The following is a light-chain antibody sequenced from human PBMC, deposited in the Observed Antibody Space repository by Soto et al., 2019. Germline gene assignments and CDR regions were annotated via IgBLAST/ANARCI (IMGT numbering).Light chain of an antibody. CDR1: QSISSW. J-gene: IGKJ5*01. V-gene: IGKV1-5*03. Sequence: DIQMTQSPSTVSASVGDRVTITCRASQSISSWLAWYQQKPGKAPKLLIYKASSLETGVQSRFSGSGSGTEFTLTIRSLQPDDFATYYCKQYNVYSYTFGQGTRLEIK. CDR3: KQYNVYSYT. CDR2: KAS.